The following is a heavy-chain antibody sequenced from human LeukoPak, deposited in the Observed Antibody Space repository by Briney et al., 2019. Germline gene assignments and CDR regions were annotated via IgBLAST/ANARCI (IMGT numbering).Heavy chain of an antibody. CDR2: IKHDGSKK. V-gene: IGHV3-7*01. J-gene: IGHJ6*02. CDR3: YSTGWYEYYYYGMDV. CDR1: GFSFSRYW. D-gene: IGHD6-19*01. Sequence: PGGSLRLSCAASGFSFSRYWMTWVRQAPGKGLEWVANIKHDGSKKEYVDSVKGRFTISRDNAKNSLYLQMNSLKAEDTAVYYCYSTGWYEYYYYGMDVWGQGTTVTVSS.